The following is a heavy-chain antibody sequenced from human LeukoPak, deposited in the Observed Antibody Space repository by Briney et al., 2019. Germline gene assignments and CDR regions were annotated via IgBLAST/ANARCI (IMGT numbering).Heavy chain of an antibody. J-gene: IGHJ4*02. CDR1: GGSISSSSYY. V-gene: IGHV4-39*01. CDR3: ARSPYSSGWSGVDY. Sequence: SETLSLTCTVSGGSISSSSYYWGWIRQPPGKGLEWIGSIYYSGSTYYNPSLKSRVTISVDTSKNQFSLKLSSVTAADTAVYYCARSPYSSGWSGVDYWGQGTLVTVSS. CDR2: IYYSGST. D-gene: IGHD6-19*01.